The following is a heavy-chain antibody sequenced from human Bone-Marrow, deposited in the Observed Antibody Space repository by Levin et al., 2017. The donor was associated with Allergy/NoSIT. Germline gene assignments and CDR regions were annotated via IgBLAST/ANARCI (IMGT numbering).Heavy chain of an antibody. CDR2: IGGRSDYI. J-gene: IGHJ4*02. CDR1: GFSFGDYF. V-gene: IGHV3-11*06. Sequence: LGESLKISCAASGFSFGDYFMSWMRQAPGQGLEWIANIGGRSDYINYADSVKGRFSISRDNARNSLYLQMNSLRAEDTAVYFCARLSSTAQAGVTDYWGQGTLVTVSS. CDR3: ARLSSTAQAGVTDY. D-gene: IGHD3-3*01.